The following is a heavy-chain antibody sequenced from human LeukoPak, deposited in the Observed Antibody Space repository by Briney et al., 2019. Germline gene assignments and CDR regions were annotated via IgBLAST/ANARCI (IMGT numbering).Heavy chain of an antibody. CDR3: ARTGADYDILTGYYPTLYYYYYYMDV. CDR2: TFAGYSYT. J-gene: IGHJ6*03. CDR1: GYNFTPYW. V-gene: IGHV5-51*01. D-gene: IGHD3-9*01. Sequence: GESLKISCQSSGYNFTPYWIVWVRQMPGKGLEWMGITFAGYSYTIYSPSFQGQVTISVDKSISTAYLQWSSLKASDTAMYYCARTGADYDILTGYYPTLYYYYYYMDVWGKGTTVTVSS.